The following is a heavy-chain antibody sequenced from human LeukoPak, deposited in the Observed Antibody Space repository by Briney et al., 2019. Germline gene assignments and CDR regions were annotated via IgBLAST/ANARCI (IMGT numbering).Heavy chain of an antibody. J-gene: IGHJ4*02. V-gene: IGHV3-15*01. CDR3: TTDRHYGDYAAYFDY. CDR2: IKTKTDGGTT. D-gene: IGHD4-17*01. Sequence: AGGSLRLSRAPSAFTFSNAWMTWARHSPGEGREWVGLIKTKTDGGTTDYAAPVTGRFTISRDDSKNTLYLQMNSLQTEDTAVYYCTTDRHYGDYAAYFDYWGQGTLVTVSS. CDR1: AFTFSNAW.